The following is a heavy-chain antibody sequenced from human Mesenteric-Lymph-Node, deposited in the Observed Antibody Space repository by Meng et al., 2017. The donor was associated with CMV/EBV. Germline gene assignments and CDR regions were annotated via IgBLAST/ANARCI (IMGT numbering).Heavy chain of an antibody. J-gene: IGHJ6*03. CDR1: GGSISPHY. CDR3: TRDADHYYNLDV. Sequence: SETLSLTCTVSGGSISPHYWSWIRQPPGEGLEWIGNMHRGGNTYYNPSLESRVTISLDTSKNEVSLKLISVTAADSAIYYCTRDADHYYNLDVWGQGTTVTVSS. CDR2: MHRGGNT. V-gene: IGHV4-4*09.